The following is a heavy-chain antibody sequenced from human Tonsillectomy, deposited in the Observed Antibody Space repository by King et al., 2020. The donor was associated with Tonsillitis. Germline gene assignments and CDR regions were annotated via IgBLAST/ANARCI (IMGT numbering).Heavy chain of an antibody. V-gene: IGHV3-30-3*01. J-gene: IGHJ4*02. Sequence: VQLVESGGGVVQPGRPLRLSCAASGFSFTNYAMHWVRQAPGKGLEWVAVISYDGSNKYYADSVKGRSTISRDNSKNTLYLQINGLRAEDTAVYYCARDNSYSEFFDYWGQGTLVTVSS. CDR3: ARDNSYSEFFDY. D-gene: IGHD2-15*01. CDR2: ISYDGSNK. CDR1: GFSFTNYA.